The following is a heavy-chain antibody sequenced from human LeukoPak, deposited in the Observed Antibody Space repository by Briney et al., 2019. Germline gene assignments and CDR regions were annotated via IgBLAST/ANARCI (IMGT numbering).Heavy chain of an antibody. CDR2: ISGSGGST. J-gene: IGHJ4*02. CDR1: GFTFSSYA. CDR3: AKDLPNYYYDSSGYYGSDRFDY. D-gene: IGHD3-22*01. Sequence: GGSLRLSCAASGFTFSSYAMSWVRQAPGKGLEWVSAISGSGGSTCYADSVKGRFTISRDNSKNTLYLQMNSLRAEDTAVYYCAKDLPNYYYDSSGYYGSDRFDYWGQGTLVTVSS. V-gene: IGHV3-23*01.